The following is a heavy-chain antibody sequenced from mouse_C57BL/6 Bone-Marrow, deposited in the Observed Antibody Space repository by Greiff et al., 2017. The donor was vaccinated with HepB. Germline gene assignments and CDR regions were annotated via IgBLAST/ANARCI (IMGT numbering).Heavy chain of an antibody. J-gene: IGHJ3*01. D-gene: IGHD3-3*01. Sequence: EVQLVESGPGLVKPSQSLSLTCSVTGYSITSGYYWNWIRQFPGNKLEWMGYISYDGSNNYNPSLKNRISITRDTSKNQFFLKLNSVTTEDTATYYCARDRDQGAWFAYWGQGTLVTVSA. CDR2: ISYDGSN. V-gene: IGHV3-6*01. CDR1: GYSITSGYY. CDR3: ARDRDQGAWFAY.